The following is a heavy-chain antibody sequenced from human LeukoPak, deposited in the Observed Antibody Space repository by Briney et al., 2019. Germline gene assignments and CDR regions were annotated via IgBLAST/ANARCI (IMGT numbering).Heavy chain of an antibody. D-gene: IGHD3-10*01. J-gene: IGHJ4*02. Sequence: SETVSLTCTVSGGSMTSSYWSWIRQPPGKGLEWIGYIYYTGSTYYNSSLKSRVTISIDTSKNQFSLKLTSVTAADTAVYYCARSEGYYGSGSYSYWGQGTLVTVSS. V-gene: IGHV4-59*01. CDR3: ARSEGYYGSGSYSY. CDR2: IYYTGST. CDR1: GGSMTSSY.